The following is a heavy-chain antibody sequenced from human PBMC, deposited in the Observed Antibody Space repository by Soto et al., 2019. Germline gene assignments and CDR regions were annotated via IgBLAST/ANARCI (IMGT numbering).Heavy chain of an antibody. Sequence: EVQLVESGGGLVKPGGSLRLSCAASGFTFSSYSMNWVRQAPGKGLEWVSSISSSSSYIYYADSVKGRFTISRDNAKNSLYLQMNSLRAEDTAVYYCARDDRGQLWDLDYWGQGTLVTVSS. D-gene: IGHD5-18*01. CDR1: GFTFSSYS. J-gene: IGHJ4*02. CDR2: ISSSSSYI. CDR3: ARDDRGQLWDLDY. V-gene: IGHV3-21*01.